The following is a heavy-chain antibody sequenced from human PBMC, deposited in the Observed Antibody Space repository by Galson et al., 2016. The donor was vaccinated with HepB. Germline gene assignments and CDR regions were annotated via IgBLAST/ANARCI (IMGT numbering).Heavy chain of an antibody. D-gene: IGHD4/OR15-4a*01. V-gene: IGHV1-46*01. CDR1: GYTFTSYQ. Sequence: SVKVSCKAFGYTFTSYQLHWVRQAPGQGLEWMGVINPRGGDTNYVQKFRGRVTVTSDTSTNTVYLEMSSLSSEDTAVYHCARKGLSGGDWFFDIWGRGTLVNVFS. J-gene: IGHJ2*01. CDR3: ARKGLSGGDWFFDI. CDR2: INPRGGDT.